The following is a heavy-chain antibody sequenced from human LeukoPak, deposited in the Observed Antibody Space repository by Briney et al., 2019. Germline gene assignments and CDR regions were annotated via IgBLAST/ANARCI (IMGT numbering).Heavy chain of an antibody. V-gene: IGHV3-53*01. J-gene: IGHJ4*02. CDR2: MYSGGGT. CDR1: GFSVTRNY. Sequence: GGSLRLSCAASGFSVTRNYVSWVRQAPGKGLEWVSLMYSGGGTSYADSVKGRFTISRDTSKNTLYLQMSSLSAEDTALYYCARYDNGKDYFDYWGQGTLVTVSS. D-gene: IGHD1-1*01. CDR3: ARYDNGKDYFDY.